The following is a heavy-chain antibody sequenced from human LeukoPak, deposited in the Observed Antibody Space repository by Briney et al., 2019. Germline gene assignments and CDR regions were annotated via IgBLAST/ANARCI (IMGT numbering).Heavy chain of an antibody. D-gene: IGHD5-18*01. Sequence: SETLSLTCAVYGGSFSGDYWSWIRQPPGKGLEWIGEINHSGSTNYNPSLKSRVTISVDTSKNQFSLKLSSVTAADTAVYYCARDSSSNAFDIWGQGTMVTVSS. CDR3: ARDSSSNAFDI. J-gene: IGHJ3*02. V-gene: IGHV4-34*01. CDR1: GGSFSGDY. CDR2: INHSGST.